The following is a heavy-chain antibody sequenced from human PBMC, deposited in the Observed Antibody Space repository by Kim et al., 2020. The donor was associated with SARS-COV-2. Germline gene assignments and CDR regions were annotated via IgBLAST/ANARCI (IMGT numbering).Heavy chain of an antibody. V-gene: IGHV4-34*01. J-gene: IGHJ5*02. Sequence: SETLSLTCAVYGGSFSGYYWSWIRQPPGKGLEWIGEIDHSGSTNYNRSLKSRVTISIDTSKNQFSLELNSVTAADTAVYFCARGHVSVTMILVVTGWYNWFHHWGQGTLVAVSS. CDR3: ARGHVSVTMILVVTGWYNWFHH. D-gene: IGHD3-22*01. CDR1: GGSFSGYY. CDR2: IDHSGST.